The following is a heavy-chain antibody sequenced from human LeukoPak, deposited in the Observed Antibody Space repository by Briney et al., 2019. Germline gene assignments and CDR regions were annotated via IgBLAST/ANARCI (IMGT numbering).Heavy chain of an antibody. CDR1: GFTFSSYW. CDR2: IKQDGSEK. J-gene: IGHJ3*02. V-gene: IGHV3-7*03. D-gene: IGHD3-22*01. Sequence: GGSLRLSCAASGFTFSSYWMSWVRQAPGKGLEWVANIKQDGSEKYYVDSVKGRFTISRDNSKNTLYLQMNSLRAEDTAVYYCARSPYYYDSSGYHGAFDIWGQGTMVTVSS. CDR3: ARSPYYYDSSGYHGAFDI.